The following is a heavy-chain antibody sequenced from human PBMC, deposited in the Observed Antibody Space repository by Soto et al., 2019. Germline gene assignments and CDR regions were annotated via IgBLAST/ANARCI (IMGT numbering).Heavy chain of an antibody. CDR1: GGTFSNYA. D-gene: IGHD2-15*01. J-gene: IGHJ5*02. CDR3: AKDGGREGYFGNWFDP. Sequence: QVQLVQSGAEVKKPGSSVKVSCKASGGTFSNYAITWVRQAPGQGLEWLGRIIPIFGTTDYAQKFQGRVTITADESTNTAYMELSSLISDDTAVYYCAKDGGREGYFGNWFDPWGQGNLVTVSS. CDR2: IIPIFGTT. V-gene: IGHV1-69*15.